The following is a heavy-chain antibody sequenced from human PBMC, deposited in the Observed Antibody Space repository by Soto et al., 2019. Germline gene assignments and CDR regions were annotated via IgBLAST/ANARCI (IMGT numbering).Heavy chain of an antibody. Sequence: QVQLQESGPGLVKPSGTLSLTCAVSGGSISSSNWWGWVRLPAGKGLEWIGEIYHSGSTNYNPSLKSRITISVDKSKNQFSLKLSSVTAADTAVYYCARARDRSSGLFDYWGQGTLVTVSS. D-gene: IGHD6-6*01. CDR3: ARARDRSSGLFDY. V-gene: IGHV4-4*02. CDR2: IYHSGST. J-gene: IGHJ4*02. CDR1: GGSISSSNW.